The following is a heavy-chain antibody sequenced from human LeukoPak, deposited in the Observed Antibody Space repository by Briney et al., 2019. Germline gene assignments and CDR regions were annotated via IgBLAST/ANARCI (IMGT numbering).Heavy chain of an antibody. V-gene: IGHV3-30-3*01. CDR1: GFIFSSYA. D-gene: IGHD6-19*01. CDR2: ISYDGSNK. J-gene: IGHJ6*02. Sequence: PGRSLRLSCAASGFIFSSYAMHWVRQAPGKGLEWVAVISYDGSNKYYADSVKGRFTISRDNSKNTLYLQMNSLRAEDTAVYYCARDRALQWLAPEGYGMDVWGQGTTVTVSS. CDR3: ARDRALQWLAPEGYGMDV.